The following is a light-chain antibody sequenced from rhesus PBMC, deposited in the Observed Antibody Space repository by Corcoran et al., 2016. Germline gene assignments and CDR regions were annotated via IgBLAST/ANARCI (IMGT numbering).Light chain of an antibody. J-gene: IGKJ1*01. V-gene: IGKV1-19*01. CDR2: AAS. CDR1: QGISGW. Sequence: DIQMTQSPSSLSASVGDKVTINCHASQGISGWLSWYQQKPGKAPKPLIFAASILQSGVPTRSSGSGSWTDYTLTISSLQPEDFATYYCQQYDDPPWTFGHGTKVEIK. CDR3: QQYDDPPWT.